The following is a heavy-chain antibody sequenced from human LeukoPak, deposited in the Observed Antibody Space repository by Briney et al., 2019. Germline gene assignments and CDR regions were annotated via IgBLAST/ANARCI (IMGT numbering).Heavy chain of an antibody. CDR1: GGTFSSYA. D-gene: IGHD3-10*01. J-gene: IGHJ5*02. Sequence: SVTVSCKASGGTFSSYAISWVRQAHGQGLEWMGRIIPILGIANYAQKFQGRVTITADKSTSTAYMELSSLRSEDTAVYYCARGSYYYYGSGSFYWFDPWGQGTLVTVSS. CDR3: ARGSYYYYGSGSFYWFDP. V-gene: IGHV1-69*04. CDR2: IIPILGIA.